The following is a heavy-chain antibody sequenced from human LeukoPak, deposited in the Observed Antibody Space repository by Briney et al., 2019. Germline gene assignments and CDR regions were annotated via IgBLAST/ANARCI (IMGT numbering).Heavy chain of an antibody. V-gene: IGHV4-30-4*08. Sequence: SETLSLTCTVSGGSISSGDYYWSWIRQHPGKGLEWIGYIYYRGDTYYNPSLKSRISMSVDTSKNQFSLKLSSVTAADTAVYYCARGRYDILTGYYYMDVWGKGTTVTVSS. CDR2: IYYRGDT. D-gene: IGHD3-9*01. CDR3: ARGRYDILTGYYYMDV. J-gene: IGHJ6*03. CDR1: GGSISSGDYY.